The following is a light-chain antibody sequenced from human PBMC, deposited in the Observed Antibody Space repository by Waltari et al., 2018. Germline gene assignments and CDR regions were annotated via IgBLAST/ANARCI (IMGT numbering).Light chain of an antibody. CDR2: VKSDGSH. Sequence: QVVLTPPPSVPASLGASVTLTCTPARGHHPYAIARHQPQAEKCPQFLMKVKSDGSHTRGDGIPDRFSGSSSGAERYLTISNLQPEDEADYYCQTWATGIFWLFGGGTKLTVL. J-gene: IGLJ3*02. CDR3: QTWATGIFWL. V-gene: IGLV4-69*01. CDR1: RGHHPYA.